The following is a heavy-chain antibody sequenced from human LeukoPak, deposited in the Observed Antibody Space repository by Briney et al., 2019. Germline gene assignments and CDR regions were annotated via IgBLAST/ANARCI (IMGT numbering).Heavy chain of an antibody. J-gene: IGHJ4*02. CDR3: ARDSSSWYGPKPLDY. Sequence: ASVKVSCKASGYTFTSYGISWVRQAPGQGLEWMGWSSAYNGNTNYAQKLQGRVTMTTDTSTSTAYMELRSLRSDDTAVYYCARDSSSWYGPKPLDYWGQGTLVTVSS. V-gene: IGHV1-18*01. CDR2: SSAYNGNT. CDR1: GYTFTSYG. D-gene: IGHD6-13*01.